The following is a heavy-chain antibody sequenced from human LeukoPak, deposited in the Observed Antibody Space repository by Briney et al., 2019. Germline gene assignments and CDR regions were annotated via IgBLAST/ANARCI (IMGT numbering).Heavy chain of an antibody. CDR1: GGSISSYY. D-gene: IGHD6-13*01. J-gene: IGHJ5*02. CDR2: IYYSGST. CDR3: ARTLTGYSSSWYWFDP. V-gene: IGHV4-59*01. Sequence: SSETLSLTCTVSGGSISSYYWSWIRQPPGKGLEWIGYIYYSGSTNYNPPLKSRVTISVDTSKNQFSLKLSSVTAADTAVYYCARTLTGYSSSWYWFDPWGQGTLVTVSS.